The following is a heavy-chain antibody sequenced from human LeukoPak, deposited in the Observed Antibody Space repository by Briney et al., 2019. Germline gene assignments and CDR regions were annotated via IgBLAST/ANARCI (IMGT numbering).Heavy chain of an antibody. V-gene: IGHV3-23*01. CDR2: ISGSGGGT. J-gene: IGHJ2*01. CDR1: GFTFGSYA. Sequence: GGSLRLSCAASGFTFGSYAMSWVRQAPGKGLEWVSGISGSGGGTYNADSVKGRFTISRDNSKNTLYLQMNSLRAEDTAVYYCAKNGVNYWYFDLWGRGTLVTVSS. CDR3: AKNGVNYWYFDL. D-gene: IGHD2-8*01.